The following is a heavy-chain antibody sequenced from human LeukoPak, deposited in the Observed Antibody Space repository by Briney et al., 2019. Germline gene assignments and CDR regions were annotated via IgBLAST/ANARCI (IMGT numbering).Heavy chain of an antibody. CDR3: AQAIAVAGPFDY. CDR1: GYTFTDYY. V-gene: IGHV1-69-2*01. J-gene: IGHJ4*02. D-gene: IGHD6-19*01. Sequence: GASVKVSCKASGYTFTDYYMHWVQQAPGKGLEWMGRVDPEDGETIYAEKFQGRVTITADTSTDTACMELSSLRSEDTAVYYCAQAIAVAGPFDYWGQGTLVTVSS. CDR2: VDPEDGET.